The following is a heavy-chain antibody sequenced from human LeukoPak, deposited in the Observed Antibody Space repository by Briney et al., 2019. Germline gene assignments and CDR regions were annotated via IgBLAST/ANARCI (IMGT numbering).Heavy chain of an antibody. CDR2: LSGSGGSI. CDR3: AKDQTVDFWSGYRRGWFDP. V-gene: IGHV3-23*01. CDR1: GFTFSTYA. Sequence: PGGSLRLSCAASGFTFSTYAMSWVRQAPGKGLEWVSALSGSGGSIYYADSVKGRFTISRDNSKNTLYLQMNSLRAEDTAVYYCAKDQTVDFWSGYRRGWFDPWGQGTLVTVSS. D-gene: IGHD3-3*01. J-gene: IGHJ5*02.